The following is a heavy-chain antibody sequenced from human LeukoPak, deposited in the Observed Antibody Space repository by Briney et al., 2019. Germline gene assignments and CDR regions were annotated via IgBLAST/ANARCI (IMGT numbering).Heavy chain of an antibody. CDR1: GYTFTGYY. Sequence: GASVKVSCKASGYTFTGYYMHWVRQAPGQGLEWMGWINPNSGGTNYAQKFQGRVTRTRDTSISTAYMELSRLRSDDTAVYYCARDWFGVMGDGYNLVYFDYWGQGTLVTVSS. CDR2: INPNSGGT. J-gene: IGHJ4*02. D-gene: IGHD5-24*01. V-gene: IGHV1-2*02. CDR3: ARDWFGVMGDGYNLVYFDY.